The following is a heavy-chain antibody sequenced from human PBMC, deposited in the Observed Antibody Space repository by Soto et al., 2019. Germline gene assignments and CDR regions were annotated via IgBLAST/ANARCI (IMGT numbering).Heavy chain of an antibody. V-gene: IGHV3-23*01. CDR2: ISGNGGST. J-gene: IGHJ4*02. D-gene: IGHD2-8*01. Sequence: EVQLLQSGGGLVQPGGSLRLSCAASEFTFSTYVMTWVRQAPGKGLEWVSTISGNGGSTYYADSVKGRFTISRDNSKNTLYLQMNSLRAEDTGVYYCAKGRLYQSDYWGQGTLVTVSS. CDR3: AKGRLYQSDY. CDR1: EFTFSTYV.